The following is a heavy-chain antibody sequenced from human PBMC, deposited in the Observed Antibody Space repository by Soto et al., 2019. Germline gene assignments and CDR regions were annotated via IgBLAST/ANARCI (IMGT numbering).Heavy chain of an antibody. V-gene: IGHV3-30*18. CDR3: AKDVEALARVGGMDV. D-gene: IGHD6-6*01. CDR1: GFTFSSYG. CDR2: ISYDGSNK. J-gene: IGHJ6*02. Sequence: GGSLRLSCAAPGFTFSSYGMHWVRQAPGKGLEWVAVISYDGSNKYYADSVKGRFTISRDNSKNTLYLQMNSLRAEDTAVYYCAKDVEALARVGGMDVWGQGTTVTVSS.